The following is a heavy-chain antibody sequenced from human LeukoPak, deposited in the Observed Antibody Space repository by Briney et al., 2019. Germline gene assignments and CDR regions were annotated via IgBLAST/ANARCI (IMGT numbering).Heavy chain of an antibody. J-gene: IGHJ4*02. V-gene: IGHV4-59*08. CDR3: ARGGGRGFDY. CDR2: ISYSGNT. Sequence: PSETLSLTCTVSGGSISSYYWSWIRQPPGKGLEWIGYISYSGNTNYNPSLESRVTISVDTSKNQFSLELSSVTAADTAVYYCARGGGRGFDYWGQGTLVTVSS. CDR1: GGSISSYY. D-gene: IGHD3-10*01.